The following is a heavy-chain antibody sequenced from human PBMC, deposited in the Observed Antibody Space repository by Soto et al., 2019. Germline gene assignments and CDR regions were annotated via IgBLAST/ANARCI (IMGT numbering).Heavy chain of an antibody. CDR3: ARGVATEEVGMDV. D-gene: IGHD5-12*01. Sequence: VASVKLSCKASGGTFSSYAISWVRQAPGQGLEWMGGIIPIFGTANYAQKFQGRVTITADESTSTAYMELSSLRSEDTAVYYCARGVATEEVGMDVWGQGTTVPVSS. CDR1: GGTFSSYA. J-gene: IGHJ6*02. V-gene: IGHV1-69*13. CDR2: IIPIFGTA.